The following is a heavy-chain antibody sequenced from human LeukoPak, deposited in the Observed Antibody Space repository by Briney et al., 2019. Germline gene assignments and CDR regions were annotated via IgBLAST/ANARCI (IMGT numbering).Heavy chain of an antibody. CDR1: GYSFTSYW. V-gene: IGHV5-51*01. Sequence: GEPLKISCKGSGYSFTSYWIGWVRQMPGKGLEWMGIIYPGDSDTRYSPSFQCQYPISADRSITTAYLQLSSLRASDTVIYYWARGSGGWYFDGVGEGTLVTASS. CDR2: IYPGDSDT. CDR3: ARGSGGWYFDG. J-gene: IGHJ4*02. D-gene: IGHD3-10*01.